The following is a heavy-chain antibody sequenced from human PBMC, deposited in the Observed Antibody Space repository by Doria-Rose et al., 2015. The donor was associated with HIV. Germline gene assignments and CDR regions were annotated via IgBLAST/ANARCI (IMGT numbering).Heavy chain of an antibody. V-gene: IGHV3-30*02. CDR2: IRYDGINK. Sequence: FSTYGMHWVRQAPDKGLEWVAFIRYDGINKYYADSVKGRFTISRDNSKNTLYLEINNLTSDDTAVYYCAKGQRDLLDRGQGTLVTVSS. D-gene: IGHD1-26*01. CDR3: AKGQRDLLD. J-gene: IGHJ4*02. CDR1: FSTYG.